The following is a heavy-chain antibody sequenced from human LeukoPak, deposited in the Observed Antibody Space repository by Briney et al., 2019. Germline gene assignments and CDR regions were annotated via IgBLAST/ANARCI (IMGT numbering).Heavy chain of an antibody. V-gene: IGHV3-23*01. Sequence: HPGGSLRLSCGVSGFPFRSYAMSWVRQAPGEGLEGVSAISGSGGSTYYADSVKGRFTISRDNSKNTLYLQMNSLRAEDTAVYYCAKEGVYGDFSWGQGALVTVSS. CDR2: ISGSGGST. CDR3: AKEGVYGDFS. CDR1: GFPFRSYA. J-gene: IGHJ5*02. D-gene: IGHD4-17*01.